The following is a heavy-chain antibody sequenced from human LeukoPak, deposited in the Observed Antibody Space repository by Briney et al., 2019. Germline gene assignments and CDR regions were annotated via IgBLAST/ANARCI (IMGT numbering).Heavy chain of an antibody. CDR1: GGTFSSYA. V-gene: IGHV1-69*05. CDR2: IIPIFGTA. CDR3: ASSSGSYQYYFDY. Sequence: SVKVSFKASGGTFSSYAISWVRQAPGQGLEWMGRIIPIFGTANYAQKFQGRVTITTDESTSTAYMELSSLRSEDTAVYYCASSSGSYQYYFDYWGQGALVTVSS. D-gene: IGHD1-26*01. J-gene: IGHJ4*02.